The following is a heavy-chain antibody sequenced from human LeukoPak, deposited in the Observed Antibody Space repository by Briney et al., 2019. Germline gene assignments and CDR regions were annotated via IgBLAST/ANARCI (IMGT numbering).Heavy chain of an antibody. Sequence: GGSLRLSCAASGFTFSSSTMNWVRQAPGKGLEWVSSISTSSGYIYYADSVKGRFTITRDNAKDSLYLQMNSLRAEDTAVYYCARDLTTSGYWGQGTLVTVSS. D-gene: IGHD1-26*01. J-gene: IGHJ4*02. CDR2: ISTSSGYI. CDR3: ARDLTTSGY. V-gene: IGHV3-21*01. CDR1: GFTFSSST.